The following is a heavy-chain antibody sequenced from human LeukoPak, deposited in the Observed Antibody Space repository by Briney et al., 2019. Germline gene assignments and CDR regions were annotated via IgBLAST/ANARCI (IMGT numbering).Heavy chain of an antibody. CDR1: GFTFSSYA. J-gene: IGHJ4*02. Sequence: GRSLRLSCAASGFTFSSYAMHWVRQAPGKGLEWVAVISYDGSNKYYADSVKGRFTISRDNSKNTLYLQMNSLRAEDTAVYYCARGFTLDSSSSGSDYWGQGTLVTVSS. CDR2: ISYDGSNK. CDR3: ARGFTLDSSSSGSDY. V-gene: IGHV3-30*04. D-gene: IGHD6-6*01.